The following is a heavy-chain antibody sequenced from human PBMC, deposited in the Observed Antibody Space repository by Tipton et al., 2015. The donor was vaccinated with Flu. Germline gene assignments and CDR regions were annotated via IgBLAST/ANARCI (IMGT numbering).Heavy chain of an antibody. CDR3: ACLGYCDNSGYYYEDF. J-gene: IGHJ4*02. CDR1: GYSFSSGYY. Sequence: TLSLTCAVSGYSFSSGYYWAWIRQPPGKGLEWIGSIYHSGSTWYNPSLKSRVTISVDTSKNHFSLKLSSVTAADTAVYYCACLGYCDNSGYYYEDFWGQGTLVTVSS. D-gene: IGHD3-22*01. V-gene: IGHV4-38-2*01. CDR2: IYHSGST.